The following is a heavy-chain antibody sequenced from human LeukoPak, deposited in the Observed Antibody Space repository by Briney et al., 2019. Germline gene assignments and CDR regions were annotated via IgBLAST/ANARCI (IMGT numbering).Heavy chain of an antibody. CDR2: FSSYNGNT. V-gene: IGHV1-18*01. Sequence: ASVKVSCKASGYTFTSYGISWVRQAPGQGLEWMGWFSSYNGNTNYAQKLQGRVTMSTDTSTGTAHMELRSLRSDDTAVYYCARRVAVARRDAFDIWGQGTMVTVSS. J-gene: IGHJ3*02. CDR1: GYTFTSYG. CDR3: ARRVAVARRDAFDI. D-gene: IGHD6-19*01.